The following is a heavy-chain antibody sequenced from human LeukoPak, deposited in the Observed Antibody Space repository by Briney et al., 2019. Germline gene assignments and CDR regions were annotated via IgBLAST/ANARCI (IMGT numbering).Heavy chain of an antibody. CDR3: ARSGHGGIDY. D-gene: IGHD4-23*01. CDR2: TNPNSGNT. V-gene: IGHV1-8*02. J-gene: IGHJ4*02. Sequence: VASVKVSCKASGGTFSSYAISWVRQATGQGLEWMGWTNPNSGNTGYAQKFQGRVTMTRNTSISTAYMELSSLRSDDTAVYYCARSGHGGIDYWGQGTLVTVSS. CDR1: GGTFSSYA.